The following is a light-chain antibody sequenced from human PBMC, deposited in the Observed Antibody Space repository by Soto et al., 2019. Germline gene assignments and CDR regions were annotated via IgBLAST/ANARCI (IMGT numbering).Light chain of an antibody. CDR2: EGS. CDR1: QSINTW. Sequence: DIPMTQSPSTLSASVGHRVTITCRASQSINTWLAWYQQKPGEAPNLLIYEGSTLGRGVPSRFSGSGSGTEFTLNISSLQPGDFATFYCQQYKTYSRTFGQGTKVEVK. V-gene: IGKV1-5*03. CDR3: QQYKTYSRT. J-gene: IGKJ1*01.